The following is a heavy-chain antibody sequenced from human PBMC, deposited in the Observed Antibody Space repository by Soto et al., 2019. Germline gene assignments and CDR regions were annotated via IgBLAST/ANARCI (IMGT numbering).Heavy chain of an antibody. CDR3: ARAVRYFDWLLYADYYYGMDV. D-gene: IGHD3-9*01. V-gene: IGHV4-30-4*01. CDR2: IYYSGST. CDR1: GGSISSGDYY. J-gene: IGHJ6*02. Sequence: QVQLQESGPGLVKPSQTLSLTCTVSGGSISSGDYYWSWIRQPPGKGLEWIGYIYYSGSTYYNPSRKSRVTISVDTSKNQFSLKLSSVTAADTAVYYCARAVRYFDWLLYADYYYGMDVWGQGTTVTVSS.